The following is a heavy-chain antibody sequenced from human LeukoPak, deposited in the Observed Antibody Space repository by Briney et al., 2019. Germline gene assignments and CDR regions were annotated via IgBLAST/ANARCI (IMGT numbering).Heavy chain of an antibody. CDR3: AKIAERYCSSTSCSSLDY. Sequence: GGSLRLSCAASGFTFSSYAMSWVRQAPGKGLEWVSAISGSGGSTYYADSVKGRFTISRDNSKNTLYLQMNSLRAEDTAVYYCAKIAERYCSSTSCSSLDYWGQGTLVTVSS. D-gene: IGHD2-2*01. CDR1: GFTFSSYA. J-gene: IGHJ4*02. V-gene: IGHV3-23*01. CDR2: ISGSGGST.